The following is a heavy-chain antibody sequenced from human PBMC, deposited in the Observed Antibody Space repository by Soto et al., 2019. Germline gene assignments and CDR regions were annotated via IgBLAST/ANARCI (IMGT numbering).Heavy chain of an antibody. J-gene: IGHJ6*02. CDR3: ARTTAAPYYYYYGMEV. D-gene: IGHD4-4*01. V-gene: IGHV1-69*13. Sequence: ASVKVSCKASGGTFSSYAISWVRQAPGQGLEWMGGIIPIFGTANYAQKFQGRVTITADESTSTAYMELSSLRSEDTAVYYCARTTAAPYYYYYGMEVWGQGTTVTVS. CDR1: GGTFSSYA. CDR2: IIPIFGTA.